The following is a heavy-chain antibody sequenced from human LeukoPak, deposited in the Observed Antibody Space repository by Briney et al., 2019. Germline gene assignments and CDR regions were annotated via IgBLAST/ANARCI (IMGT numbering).Heavy chain of an antibody. CDR3: AREQLRGEYFDY. V-gene: IGHV3-30-3*01. D-gene: IGHD3-10*01. Sequence: GGSLRLSCAASGFTFSSYAMHWVRQAPGKGLEWVAVISYDGSNKYYADSVKGRFTISRDNSRNTLYLQMNSLRAEDTAVYYCAREQLRGEYFDYWGQGTLVTVSS. CDR1: GFTFSSYA. CDR2: ISYDGSNK. J-gene: IGHJ4*02.